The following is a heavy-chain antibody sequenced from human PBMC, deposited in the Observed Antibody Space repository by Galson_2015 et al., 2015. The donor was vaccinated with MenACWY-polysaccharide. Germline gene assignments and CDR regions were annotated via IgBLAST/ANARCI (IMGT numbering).Heavy chain of an antibody. CDR2: ISGSGGTT. Sequence: SLRLSCAASGFTFSSCAMSWVRRAPGKGLEWVSGISGSGGTTYYADSVKGRFTISRDNSKNTLYLQMNSLRAEDTAVYYCAKRMTTVGAFDSCGHGTMVTVSS. D-gene: IGHD4-23*01. CDR3: AKRMTTVGAFDS. V-gene: IGHV3-23*01. J-gene: IGHJ3*02. CDR1: GFTFSSCA.